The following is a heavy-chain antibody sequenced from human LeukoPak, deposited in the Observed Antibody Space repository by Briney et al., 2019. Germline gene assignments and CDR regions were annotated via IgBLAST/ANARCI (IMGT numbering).Heavy chain of an antibody. J-gene: IGHJ4*02. V-gene: IGHV3-23*01. D-gene: IGHD1-26*01. CDR3: AAKTPGATPFDY. CDR1: GFTFSSYS. CDR2: ISAGGTIT. Sequence: PGGSLRLSCAASGFTFSSYSMSWVRQAPGKGLEWVSVISAGGTITYYADSVKGRFTISRDNSKNTLYLQMNSLRAEDTAVYYCAAKTPGATPFDYWGQGTLATVSS.